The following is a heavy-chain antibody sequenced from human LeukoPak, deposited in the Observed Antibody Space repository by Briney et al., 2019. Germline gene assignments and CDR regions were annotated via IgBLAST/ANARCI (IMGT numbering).Heavy chain of an antibody. Sequence: GASVKVSCKASGYTFTSYYMHWVRQAPGQGLEWMGIINPSGGSTSYAQKFQGRVTMTRDTSTSTVYMELSSLRSEDTAVYYCARDRSGYCSSTSCYMGAFDIWGQGTMVTVSS. CDR1: GYTFTSYY. J-gene: IGHJ3*02. D-gene: IGHD2-2*02. CDR2: INPSGGST. CDR3: ARDRSGYCSSTSCYMGAFDI. V-gene: IGHV1-46*01.